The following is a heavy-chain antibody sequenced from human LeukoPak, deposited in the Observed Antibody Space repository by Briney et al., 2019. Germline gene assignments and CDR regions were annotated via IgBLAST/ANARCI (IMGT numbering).Heavy chain of an antibody. Sequence: ASVKVSCKASGYTFTGYYMHWVRQAPGQGLEWMGWINPNSGGTNYAQKFQSRVTMTRDTSISTAYMELSRLRSDDTAVYYCARAAAAIVHAFDIWGQGTMVTVSS. CDR2: INPNSGGT. CDR1: GYTFTGYY. D-gene: IGHD1-26*01. CDR3: ARAAAAIVHAFDI. J-gene: IGHJ3*02. V-gene: IGHV1-2*02.